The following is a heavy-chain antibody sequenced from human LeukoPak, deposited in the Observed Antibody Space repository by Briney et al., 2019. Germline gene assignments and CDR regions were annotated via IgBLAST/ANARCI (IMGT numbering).Heavy chain of an antibody. D-gene: IGHD6-13*01. CDR2: MSAIGGST. CDR3: AKDRSSSWYPSYMDV. Sequence: GGSLRLSCAASGFTFIDYAMIWVRQAPGKGLQWVSAMSAIGGSTYYTDSLKGRFTISRDNSKNTLYLQMNSLRAEDTAVYYCAKDRSSSWYPSYMDVWGKGTTVTVSS. V-gene: IGHV3-23*01. J-gene: IGHJ6*03. CDR1: GFTFIDYA.